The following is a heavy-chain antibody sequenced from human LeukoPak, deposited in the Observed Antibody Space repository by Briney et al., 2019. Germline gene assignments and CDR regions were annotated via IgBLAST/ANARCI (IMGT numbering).Heavy chain of an antibody. J-gene: IGHJ4*02. D-gene: IGHD3-10*01. CDR3: ARVIRYNYYYGFDY. Sequence: PGGSLRLSCAASGFTFSSYAMSWVRQPPGKGLEWIGEINHSGSTNYNPSLKSRVTISVDTSKNQFSLKLSSVTAADTAVYYCARVIRYNYYYGFDYWGQGTLVTVSS. CDR2: INHSGST. CDR1: GFTFSSYA. V-gene: IGHV4-34*01.